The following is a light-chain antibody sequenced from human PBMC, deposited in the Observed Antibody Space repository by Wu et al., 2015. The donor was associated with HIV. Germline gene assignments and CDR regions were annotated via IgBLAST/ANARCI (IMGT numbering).Light chain of an antibody. CDR3: QQYYIYPFT. V-gene: IGKV1-5*03. CDR2: GAS. J-gene: IGKJ3*01. CDR1: QDIVIW. Sequence: DIEMTQSPSTLSTSVGDRVTITCRASQDIVIWLAWYQQKPGKAPNLLIYGASNLENGVPSRFSGSGSGTEFTLTISSLQPDDFATYHCQQYYIYPFTFGPGTKVDIK.